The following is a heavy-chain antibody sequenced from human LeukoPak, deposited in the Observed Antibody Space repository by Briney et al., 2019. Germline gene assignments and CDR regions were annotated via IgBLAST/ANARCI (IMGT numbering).Heavy chain of an antibody. D-gene: IGHD6-19*01. CDR3: ASPSSGQSFDI. V-gene: IGHV3-30*03. J-gene: IGHJ3*02. Sequence: GRSLRLSCAASEFTFSSYGMHWVRQAPGKGLEWVAVISYDGSNKYYADSVKGRLTISRDNSKNTLYLQVKSLRAEDTAVYYCASPSSGQSFDIWGQGTMVTVSS. CDR1: EFTFSSYG. CDR2: ISYDGSNK.